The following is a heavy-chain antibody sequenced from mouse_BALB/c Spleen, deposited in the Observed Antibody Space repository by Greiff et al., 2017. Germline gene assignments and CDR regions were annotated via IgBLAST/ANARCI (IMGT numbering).Heavy chain of an antibody. CDR1: GFSLTSYG. CDR2: IWAGGST. V-gene: IGHV2-9*02. CDR3: ARVSNYDYAMDY. Sequence: VKLMESGPGLVAPSQSLSITCTVSGFSLTSYGVHWVRQPPGKGLEWLGVIWAGGSTNYNSALMSRLSISKDNSKSQVFLKMNSLQTDDTARYYCARVSNYDYAMDYWGQGTSVTVSS. J-gene: IGHJ4*01. D-gene: IGHD2-1*01.